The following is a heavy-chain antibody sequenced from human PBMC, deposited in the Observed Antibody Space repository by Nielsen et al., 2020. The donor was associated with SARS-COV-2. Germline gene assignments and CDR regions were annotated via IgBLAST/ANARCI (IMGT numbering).Heavy chain of an antibody. CDR2: ISYDGSNE. CDR1: GFTFSNYA. CDR3: ARETLDHTSSFVDF. J-gene: IGHJ4*02. V-gene: IGHV3-30-3*01. Sequence: GESLKISCAASGFTFSNYAMHWVRQPPGKGLEWLTIISYDGSNEHYADSVKGRFSISRDNSKNLVYLQMDSLKPEDTAMYYCARETLDHTSSFVDFWGQGTLVTVSS. D-gene: IGHD2-2*01.